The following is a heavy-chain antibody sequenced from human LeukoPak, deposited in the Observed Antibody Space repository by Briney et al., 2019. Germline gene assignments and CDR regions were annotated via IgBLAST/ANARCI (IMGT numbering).Heavy chain of an antibody. D-gene: IGHD5-12*01. CDR2: VYDSVST. V-gene: IGHV4-39*01. Sequence: PSDTLAPTCTVSVPTISSGTKYCAGIRQPAGTWLEGIGNVYDSVSTWYNPSLKSRVTISGDTSKNQFSLEVTSVTAADTAVYYCARHSRPGYGDYENAFDIWGQETMVTVSS. CDR3: ARHSRPGYGDYENAFDI. J-gene: IGHJ3*02. CDR1: VPTISSGTKY.